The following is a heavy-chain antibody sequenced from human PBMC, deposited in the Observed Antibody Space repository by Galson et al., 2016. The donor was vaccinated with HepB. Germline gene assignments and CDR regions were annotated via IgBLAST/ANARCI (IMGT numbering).Heavy chain of an antibody. D-gene: IGHD6-19*01. V-gene: IGHV4-59*01. CDR2: IYYSGGST. CDR3: ARVRIAVAENSYFCDS. CDR1: GVSLSSYY. Sequence: SETLSLTCTVSGVSLSSYYWSWIRQPPGKGLEWIGYIYYSGGSTNYNPSLTSRVTISGDTLKNQFSLKLSSVTAADTAVYFCARVRIAVAENSYFCDSWSDGTLVTVSS. J-gene: IGHJ5*01.